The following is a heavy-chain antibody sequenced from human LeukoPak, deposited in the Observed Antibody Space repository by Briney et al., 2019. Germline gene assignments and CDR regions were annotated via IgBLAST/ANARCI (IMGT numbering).Heavy chain of an antibody. CDR2: ISAYNGNT. CDR3: ARGHSGYDPQPPFDY. Sequence: GASVKVSCKASGYTFTSHGISWVRQAPGQGLEWMGWISAYNGNTNYAQKLQGRVTMTTDTSTSTAYMELRSLRSDDTAVYYCARGHSGYDPQPPFDYWGQGTLVTVSS. J-gene: IGHJ4*02. CDR1: GYTFTSHG. D-gene: IGHD5-12*01. V-gene: IGHV1-18*01.